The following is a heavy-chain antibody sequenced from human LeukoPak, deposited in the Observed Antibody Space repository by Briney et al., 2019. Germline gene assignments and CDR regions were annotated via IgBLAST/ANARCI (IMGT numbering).Heavy chain of an antibody. V-gene: IGHV3-23*01. CDR3: AKVPYTIFGVVNSPLDY. CDR2: ISCSGGST. CDR1: GFTFSSYA. D-gene: IGHD3-3*01. J-gene: IGHJ4*02. Sequence: GGSLRLSCAASGFTFSSYAMSWDRQAPGKGLEWVSAISCSGGSTYYADSVKGRFTISRDNSKNTLYLQMNSLRAEDTAVYYCAKVPYTIFGVVNSPLDYWGQGTLVTVSS.